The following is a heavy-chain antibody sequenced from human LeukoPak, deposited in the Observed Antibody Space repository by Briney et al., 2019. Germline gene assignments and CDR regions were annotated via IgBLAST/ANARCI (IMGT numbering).Heavy chain of an antibody. V-gene: IGHV1-2*06. CDR3: ARMYYDFWSGYGGDY. D-gene: IGHD3-3*01. Sequence: ASVKVSCKASGYTFTGYYMHWVRQAPGQGLEWMGRINPNSGGTNYAQRLQGRVTMTRDTSISTAYMELSRLRSDDTAVYYCARMYYDFWSGYGGDYWGQGTLVTVSS. J-gene: IGHJ4*02. CDR2: INPNSGGT. CDR1: GYTFTGYY.